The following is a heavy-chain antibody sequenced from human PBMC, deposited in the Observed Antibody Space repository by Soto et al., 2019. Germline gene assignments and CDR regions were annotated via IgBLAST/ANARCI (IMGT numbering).Heavy chain of an antibody. CDR3: ARDRVGATTLLAYYFDY. D-gene: IGHD1-26*01. CDR1: GYTFTSYY. V-gene: IGHV1-46*01. CDR2: INPSGGST. Sequence: ASVKVSCKASGYTFTSYYMHWVRQPPGQGLEWMGIINPSGGSTSYAQKFQGRVTMTRDTSTSTVYMELSSLRSEDTAVYYCARDRVGATTLLAYYFDYWGQGTLVTVSS. J-gene: IGHJ4*02.